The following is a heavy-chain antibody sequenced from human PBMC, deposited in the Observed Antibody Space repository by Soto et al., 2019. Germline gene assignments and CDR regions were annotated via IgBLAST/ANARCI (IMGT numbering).Heavy chain of an antibody. Sequence: PSEALSLTCTVSGGSVSSGSYYWSWIRQPPGKGLEWIGYIYYSGSTNYNPSLKSRVTISVDTSKNQFSLKLSSVTAADTAVYHCARNPKGMYYHDSSGYYPVRNWYFDLWGRGTMVTVSS. CDR1: GGSVSSGSYY. CDR3: ARNPKGMYYHDSSGYYPVRNWYFDL. D-gene: IGHD3-22*01. CDR2: IYYSGST. J-gene: IGHJ2*01. V-gene: IGHV4-61*01.